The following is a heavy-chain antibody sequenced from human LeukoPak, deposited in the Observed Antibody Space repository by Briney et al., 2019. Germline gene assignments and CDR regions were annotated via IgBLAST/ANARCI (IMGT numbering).Heavy chain of an antibody. CDR2: ISGSGGST. Sequence: GGSLRLSCAASGFTFSSYAMSWVRQAPGKGLEWVSAISGSGGSTYYADSVKGRFTISRDNSKNTLYLQMNSLRAEDTAVYYCAKDLWGNYQLLTYFDYWGQGTLVTVSS. J-gene: IGHJ4*02. D-gene: IGHD2-2*01. V-gene: IGHV3-23*01. CDR1: GFTFSSYA. CDR3: AKDLWGNYQLLTYFDY.